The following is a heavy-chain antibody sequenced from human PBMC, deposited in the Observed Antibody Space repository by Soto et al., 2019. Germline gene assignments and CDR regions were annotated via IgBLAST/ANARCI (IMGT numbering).Heavy chain of an antibody. V-gene: IGHV4-34*01. J-gene: IGHJ2*01. D-gene: IGHD3-9*01. CDR1: GGSFSGYY. Sequence: QVQLQQWGAGPVRPLETLSLTCGVSGGSFSGYYWSWIRQSPGKGLELIGEINDRGSINYNPSLKSRVSISVDTSKNHYSLKLRSVTAAATAVYYCARESHDILTGPPWVWYFDLWGRGTLVTVSS. CDR3: ARESHDILTGPPWVWYFDL. CDR2: INDRGSI.